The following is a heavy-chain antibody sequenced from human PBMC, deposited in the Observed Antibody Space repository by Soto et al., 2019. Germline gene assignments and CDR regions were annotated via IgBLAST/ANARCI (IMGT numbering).Heavy chain of an antibody. Sequence: PGGSLRLSCAASGFTFSSYSMNWVRQAPGKGLEWVSSISSSSSYIYYADSVKGRFTISRDNAKNSLYLQMNSLRAEDTAVYYCARESTTVTTCNDDSGQGLWVTVSS. V-gene: IGHV3-21*01. CDR2: ISSSSSYI. CDR1: GFTFSSYS. CDR3: ARESTTVTTCNDD. D-gene: IGHD4-17*01. J-gene: IGHJ4*02.